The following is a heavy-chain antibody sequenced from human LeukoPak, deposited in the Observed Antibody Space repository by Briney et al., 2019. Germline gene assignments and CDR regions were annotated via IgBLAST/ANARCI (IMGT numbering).Heavy chain of an antibody. D-gene: IGHD3/OR15-3a*01. Sequence: PSETLSLTCTVSGDSINEYHWTWIREPPGKGLEWVGFIFSDGNANYNPSLRSRLTISLDTSKNQFSLKLTSVTAADTAVYFCARGHYDLNLWGQGTLVTVSS. J-gene: IGHJ5*02. V-gene: IGHV4-59*08. CDR3: ARGHYDLNL. CDR1: GDSINEYH. CDR2: IFSDGNA.